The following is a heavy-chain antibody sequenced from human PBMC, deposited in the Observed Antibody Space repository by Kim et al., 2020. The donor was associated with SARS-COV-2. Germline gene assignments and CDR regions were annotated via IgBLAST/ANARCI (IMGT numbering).Heavy chain of an antibody. V-gene: IGHV6-1*01. J-gene: IGHJ3*02. CDR3: ARVVGATDAFDI. D-gene: IGHD1-26*01. Sequence: DYAVSVKSRITINPDTSKNQFSLQLNSVTPEDTAVYYCARVVGATDAFDIWGQGTMVTVSS.